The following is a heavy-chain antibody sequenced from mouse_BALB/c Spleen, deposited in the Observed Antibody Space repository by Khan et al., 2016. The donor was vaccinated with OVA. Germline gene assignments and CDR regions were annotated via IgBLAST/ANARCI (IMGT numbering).Heavy chain of an antibody. CDR3: AKNRNGYFDY. Sequence: QVQLKESGPGLVQPSQSLSITCTVSGFSLTNYGVHWVRQSPGKGLEWLGVIWSGGITDYNETFISRLSLSKDISKSQVFFKMNRLQANDTAIYYCAKNRNGYFDYWGQGTTLTGSS. J-gene: IGHJ2*01. CDR1: GFSLTNYG. CDR2: IWSGGIT. V-gene: IGHV2-2*02. D-gene: IGHD1-1*02.